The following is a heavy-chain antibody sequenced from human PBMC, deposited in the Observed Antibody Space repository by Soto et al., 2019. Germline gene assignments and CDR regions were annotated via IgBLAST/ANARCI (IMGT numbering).Heavy chain of an antibody. CDR2: IYYSGST. CDR3: ARDPRYSGSYYFDY. Sequence: QVQLQESGPRLVKPSQTLSLTCTVSGGSISSGDYYWSWIRQPPGKGLEWIGYIYYSGSTYYNPSLKSRVTISVDTSKNQFSLKLSSVTAADTAVYYCARDPRYSGSYYFDYWGQGTLVTVSS. V-gene: IGHV4-30-4*01. J-gene: IGHJ4*02. D-gene: IGHD1-26*01. CDR1: GGSISSGDYY.